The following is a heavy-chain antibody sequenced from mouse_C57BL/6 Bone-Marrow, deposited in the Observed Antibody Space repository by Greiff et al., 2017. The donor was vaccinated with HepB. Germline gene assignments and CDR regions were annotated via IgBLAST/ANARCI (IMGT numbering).Heavy chain of an antibody. V-gene: IGHV1-15*01. CDR2: IDPETGGT. CDR1: GYTFTDYE. J-gene: IGHJ2*01. D-gene: IGHD2-5*01. CDR3: TRGYSNYTYYFDY. Sequence: VQVVESGAELVRPGASVTLSCKASGYTFTDYEMHWVKQTPVHGLEWIGAIDPETGGTAYNQKFKGKAILTADKSSSTAYMELRSLTSEDSAVYYCTRGYSNYTYYFDYWGQGTTLTVSS.